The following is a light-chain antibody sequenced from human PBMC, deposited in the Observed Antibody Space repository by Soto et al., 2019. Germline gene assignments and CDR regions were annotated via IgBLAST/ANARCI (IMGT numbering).Light chain of an antibody. J-gene: IGLJ3*02. CDR1: TIDLGVYNY. V-gene: IGLV2-14*03. CDR3: TSYTTKNTGV. CDR2: AVT. Sequence: QSVLTQPASVSGSPGQSITISCTGTTIDLGVYNYVSWYQQHPGKAPKLMIYAVTNRPSGVSTRFSGSKSGSTASLAISGLQAEDEADYYCTSYTTKNTGVFGGGTKVTVL.